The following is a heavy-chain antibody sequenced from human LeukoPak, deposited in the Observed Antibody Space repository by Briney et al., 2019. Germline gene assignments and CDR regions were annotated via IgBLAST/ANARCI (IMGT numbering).Heavy chain of an antibody. D-gene: IGHD3-22*01. CDR1: GFTFSSYS. Sequence: GGSLRLSCAASGFTFSSYSMNWVSQAPGKWLEWVSSISSSSSYIYYADSVKGRFTISRDNAKNSLYLQMNSLRAEDTAVYYCARDRWGHYDSSGYDYWGQGTLVTVSS. CDR2: ISSSSSYI. CDR3: ARDRWGHYDSSGYDY. V-gene: IGHV3-21*01. J-gene: IGHJ4*02.